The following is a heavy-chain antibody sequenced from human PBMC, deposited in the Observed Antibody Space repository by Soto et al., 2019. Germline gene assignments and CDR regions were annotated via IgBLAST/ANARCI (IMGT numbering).Heavy chain of an antibody. CDR2: IYYSGST. CDR3: ARVGNYYGSGSYWVHYYYYGMDV. V-gene: IGHV4-30-4*01. J-gene: IGHJ6*02. Sequence: SETLSLTCTVSGGSISSGYYYWSWIRQPPGKGLEWIGYIYYSGSTYYNPSLKSRVTISVDTSKNQFSLKLSSVTAADTAVYYCARVGNYYGSGSYWVHYYYYGMDVWGQGTTVTVSS. D-gene: IGHD3-10*01. CDR1: GGSISSGYYY.